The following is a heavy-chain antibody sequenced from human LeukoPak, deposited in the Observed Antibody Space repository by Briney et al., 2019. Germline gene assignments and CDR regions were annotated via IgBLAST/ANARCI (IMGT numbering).Heavy chain of an antibody. V-gene: IGHV6-1*01. CDR2: TYYRSNCYN. Sequence: SQTLSLTCAISGDIVSSNSAAWNWIRQSPSRGLEWLGRTYYRSNCYNYYGASVKSRITINPDTSKNQFSLHLNSVTPEDTAVYYCARGAAGAIDYWGQGTLVTVSS. D-gene: IGHD6-13*01. CDR1: GDIVSSNSAA. CDR3: ARGAAGAIDY. J-gene: IGHJ4*02.